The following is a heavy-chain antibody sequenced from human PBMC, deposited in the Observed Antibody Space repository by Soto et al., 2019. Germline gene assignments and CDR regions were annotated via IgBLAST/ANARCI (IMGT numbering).Heavy chain of an antibody. J-gene: IGHJ6*02. D-gene: IGHD3-10*01. CDR3: ARDQYYGSGSYSSGDYYYGMDV. V-gene: IGHV4-59*01. CDR2: IYYSGST. CDR1: GGSISSYY. Sequence: SATLSLTCTVSGGSISSYYWSWIRQPPGKGLEWIGYIYYSGSTNYNPSLKSRVTISVDTSKNQFSLKLSSVTAADTAVYYCARDQYYGSGSYSSGDYYYGMDVWGQGTTVTVSS.